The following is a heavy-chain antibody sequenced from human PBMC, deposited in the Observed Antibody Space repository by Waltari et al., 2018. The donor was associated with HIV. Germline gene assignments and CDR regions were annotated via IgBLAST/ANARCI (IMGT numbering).Heavy chain of an antibody. CDR1: GGSISRSSYY. D-gene: IGHD3-22*01. CDR3: ARSTNYYDSSGYQGLFDY. Sequence: QLQLQESGPGLVKPSETLSLTCPVSGGSISRSSYYWGWIRQPPGKGLEWIGSFYYSGSTDYNPSLKSRVTISVDTSKNQFSLKLSSVTAADTAVYYCARSTNYYDSSGYQGLFDYWGQGTLVTVSS. J-gene: IGHJ4*02. V-gene: IGHV4-39*01. CDR2: FYYSGST.